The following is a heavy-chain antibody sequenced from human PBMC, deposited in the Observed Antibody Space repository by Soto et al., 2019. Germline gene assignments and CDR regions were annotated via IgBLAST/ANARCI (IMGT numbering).Heavy chain of an antibody. CDR2: MNPNSGNT. CDR1: GYTFTSYD. J-gene: IGHJ6*03. V-gene: IGHV1-8*01. Sequence: ASVKVSCKASGYTFTSYDINWVRQATGQGLEWMGWMNPNSGNTGYAQKFQGRVTMTRNTSISTAYMELSSLRSEDTAVYYCARAPSHYYGWFGELTKNYYYYYYMDVWGKGTTVTVSS. D-gene: IGHD3-10*01. CDR3: ARAPSHYYGWFGELTKNYYYYYYMDV.